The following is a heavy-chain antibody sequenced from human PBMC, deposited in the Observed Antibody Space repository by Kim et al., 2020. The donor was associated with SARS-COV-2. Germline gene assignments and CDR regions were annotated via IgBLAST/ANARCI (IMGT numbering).Heavy chain of an antibody. Sequence: GGSLRLSCAASGFTFSNAWMSWVRQAPGKGLEWVGRIKSKTDGGTTDYAAPVKGRFTISRDDSKNTLYLQMNSLKTEDTAVYYCTTDYPHRVTIFGVDIFDYDMDVWGQGTTVTVSS. CDR3: TTDYPHRVTIFGVDIFDYDMDV. CDR1: GFTFSNAW. J-gene: IGHJ6*02. V-gene: IGHV3-15*01. D-gene: IGHD3-3*01. CDR2: IKSKTDGGTT.